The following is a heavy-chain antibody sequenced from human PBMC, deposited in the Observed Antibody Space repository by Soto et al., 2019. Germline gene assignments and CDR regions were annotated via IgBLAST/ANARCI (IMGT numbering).Heavy chain of an antibody. CDR1: GGSISGYY. Sequence: PSDTLSLTCTVSGGSISGYYWSWIRQPPGKGLEWIGYIYYSGSTNYNPSLKSRVTISVDTSKNQFSLKLSSVTAADTAVYYCARAGDSSGYYYQIDYWGQGTLVTVSS. V-gene: IGHV4-59*01. J-gene: IGHJ4*02. CDR2: IYYSGST. CDR3: ARAGDSSGYYYQIDY. D-gene: IGHD3-22*01.